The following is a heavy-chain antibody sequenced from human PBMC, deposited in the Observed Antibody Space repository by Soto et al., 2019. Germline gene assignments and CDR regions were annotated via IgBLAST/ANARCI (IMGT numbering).Heavy chain of an antibody. CDR2: INRSGGT. V-gene: IGHV4-34*01. CDR1: VGSLNGLY. Sequence: PSETLSLTCAVYVGSLNGLYWSLLRQAPGKGLEWIGEINRSGGTNFDPSLKIRVTISVDSSKNQFSLNLASVTAADTAVYYCARAPIVGATFLEYWGQGSKVTVSS. J-gene: IGHJ4*02. CDR3: ARAPIVGATFLEY. D-gene: IGHD1-26*01.